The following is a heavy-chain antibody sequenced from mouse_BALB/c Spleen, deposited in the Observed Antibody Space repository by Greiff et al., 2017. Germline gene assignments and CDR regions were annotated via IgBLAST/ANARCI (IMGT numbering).Heavy chain of an antibody. J-gene: IGHJ2*01. Sequence: VQLQQSGPELVKPGASVKISCKASGYTFTDYNMHWVKQSHGKSLEWIGYIYPYNGGTGYNQKFKSKATLTVDNSSSTAYMELRSLTSEDSAVYYCNAAGGSKGSFDYWGQGTTLTVSS. CDR2: IYPYNGGT. V-gene: IGHV1S29*02. CDR3: NAAGGSKGSFDY. D-gene: IGHD1-1*01. CDR1: GYTFTDYN.